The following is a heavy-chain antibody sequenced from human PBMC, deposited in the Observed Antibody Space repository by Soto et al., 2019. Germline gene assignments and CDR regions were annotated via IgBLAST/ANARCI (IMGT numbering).Heavy chain of an antibody. J-gene: IGHJ5*02. CDR3: AYRPRYAAYWIDP. CDR2: IYWNDDK. D-gene: IGHD1-1*01. V-gene: IGHV2-5*01. Sequence: SGPTLVHPTQPLTLTCTLSGFSLTTSGVSVGWIRQPPGKALEWLALIYWNDDKSYTPSLKSRLTITKDTSKNQVVLTMTNMDLVDTATYYCAYRPRYAAYWIDPWGQGTLVTVSS. CDR1: GFSLTTSGVS.